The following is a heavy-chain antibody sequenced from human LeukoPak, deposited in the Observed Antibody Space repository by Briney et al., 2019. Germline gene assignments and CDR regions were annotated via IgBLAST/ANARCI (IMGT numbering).Heavy chain of an antibody. CDR3: AKHRDYDFWSGYYYMDV. CDR1: GISLTNYS. Sequence: PGGSLRLSCVFSGISLTNYSMTWVRQASGKGLEWGSYISERGGSTSYAASVKGRFTISRDTSKNTLYLQMNSLRAEDTAVYYCAKHRDYDFWSGYYYMDVWGKGTTVTVSS. CDR2: ISERGGST. V-gene: IGHV3-23*01. J-gene: IGHJ6*03. D-gene: IGHD3-3*01.